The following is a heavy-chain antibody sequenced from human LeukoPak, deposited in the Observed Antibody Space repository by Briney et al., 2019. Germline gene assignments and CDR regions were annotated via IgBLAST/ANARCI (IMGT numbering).Heavy chain of an antibody. D-gene: IGHD3-22*01. V-gene: IGHV3-23*01. CDR2: SGSGGTT. CDR1: GFTFSAYA. Sequence: GGSLRLSCAASGFTFSAYAMAWVRQAPGKGLEWVSASGSGGTTYSADSVKGRFTISRDNSKNILYLQVNSLRAGDTAVYYCAKDYYYDSSGYYYGDAFDIWGQGTMVTVSS. CDR3: AKDYYYDSSGYYYGDAFDI. J-gene: IGHJ3*02.